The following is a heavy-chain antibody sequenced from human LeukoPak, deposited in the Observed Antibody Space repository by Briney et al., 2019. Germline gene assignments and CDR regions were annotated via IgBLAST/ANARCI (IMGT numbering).Heavy chain of an antibody. Sequence: PGGSLRLSCLASGFSFNSYTMNWVREAPGKGLEWVSTISPGVSGYTWYAESVKGRFTISRDNPENSLYLQMDSLRADDTAVYYCVRDVSRRIGMDVWGQGTTVPVSS. V-gene: IGHV3-21*06. CDR1: GFSFNSYT. CDR2: ISPGVSGYT. D-gene: IGHD2/OR15-2a*01. CDR3: VRDVSRRIGMDV. J-gene: IGHJ6*02.